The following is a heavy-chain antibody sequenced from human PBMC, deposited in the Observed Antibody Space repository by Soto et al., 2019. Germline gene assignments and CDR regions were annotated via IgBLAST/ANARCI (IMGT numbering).Heavy chain of an antibody. D-gene: IGHD5-12*01. Sequence: GGSLRLSCAASGFTFSSYAMSWVRQAPGKGLEWVSAISGSGGSTYYADSVKGRFTISGDNSKNTLYLQMNSLRAEETAVYYCATSSGVDSHYYYGMDVWGQGTTVTVSS. CDR1: GFTFSSYA. V-gene: IGHV3-23*01. CDR2: ISGSGGST. J-gene: IGHJ6*02. CDR3: ATSSGVDSHYYYGMDV.